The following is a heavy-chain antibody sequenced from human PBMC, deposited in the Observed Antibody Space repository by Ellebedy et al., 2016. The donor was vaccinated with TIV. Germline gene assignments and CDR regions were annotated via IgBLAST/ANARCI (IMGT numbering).Heavy chain of an antibody. D-gene: IGHD3-9*01. V-gene: IGHV4-39*07. CDR2: LYYSGRT. Sequence: MPSETLSLTCTVSGDSISSTTYSWGWIRQTPGRGLEWIATLYYSGRTYYNPSLKSRVTISIEEPTNQFSLKMTSVTAADTAVYYCARVIFLDWSLPPAFDYWGQGTLVTVSS. CDR1: GDSISSTTYS. CDR3: ARVIFLDWSLPPAFDY. J-gene: IGHJ4*02.